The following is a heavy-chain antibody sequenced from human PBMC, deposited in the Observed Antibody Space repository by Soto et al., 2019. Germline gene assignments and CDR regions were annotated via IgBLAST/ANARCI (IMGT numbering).Heavy chain of an antibody. D-gene: IGHD6-6*01. Sequence: GGSLRLSCAASGFTFSSYGMHWVRQAPGKGLEWVAVIWYDGSNKYYADSVKGRFTISRDNSKNTLYLQMNSLRAEDTAVYYCAGDGPYWISSSSDAFDIWGQGTMVTVSS. CDR2: IWYDGSNK. CDR1: GFTFSSYG. J-gene: IGHJ3*02. V-gene: IGHV3-33*01. CDR3: AGDGPYWISSSSDAFDI.